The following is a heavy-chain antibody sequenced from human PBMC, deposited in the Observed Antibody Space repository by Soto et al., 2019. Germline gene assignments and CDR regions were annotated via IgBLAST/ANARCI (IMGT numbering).Heavy chain of an antibody. CDR1: GYTFTSYA. CDR3: ARAVVVVVPARGYYYYYMDV. CDR2: INAGNGNT. V-gene: IGHV1-3*01. Sequence: GASVKVSCKASGYTFTSYAMHWVRQAPGQRLEWMGWINAGNGNTKYSQKFQGRVTITRDTSASTAYMELSSLRSEDTAVYYCARAVVVVVPARGYYYYYMDVWGKGTPVTVSS. D-gene: IGHD2-2*01. J-gene: IGHJ6*03.